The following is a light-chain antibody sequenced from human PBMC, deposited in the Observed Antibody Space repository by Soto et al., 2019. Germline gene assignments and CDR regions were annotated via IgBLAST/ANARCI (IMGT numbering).Light chain of an antibody. Sequence: DIQMTPSPSSLSASVGDRVTITCQASRDIKKYLNWYQQVPGKAPKLLIYDASNLVTGVPSRFSGSGSGSDFTFIISSLQPEDIATYYCQQYDNIPPTFGQGTRLEIK. CDR2: DAS. CDR1: RDIKKY. CDR3: QQYDNIPPT. J-gene: IGKJ5*01. V-gene: IGKV1-33*01.